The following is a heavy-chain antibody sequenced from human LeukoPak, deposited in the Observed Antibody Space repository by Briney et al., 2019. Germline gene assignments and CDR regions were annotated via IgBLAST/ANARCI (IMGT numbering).Heavy chain of an antibody. D-gene: IGHD2-2*01. J-gene: IGHJ3*02. Sequence: GGSLRLSCAASRFTFDDYGMSWVRQAPGKGLEWVSGINWNGGSTGYADSVKGRFTISRDNAKNSLYLQMNSLRAEDTALYYCAREGGYHCSSTSCPNDAFDIWGQGTMVTVSS. CDR1: RFTFDDYG. CDR2: INWNGGST. V-gene: IGHV3-20*04. CDR3: AREGGYHCSSTSCPNDAFDI.